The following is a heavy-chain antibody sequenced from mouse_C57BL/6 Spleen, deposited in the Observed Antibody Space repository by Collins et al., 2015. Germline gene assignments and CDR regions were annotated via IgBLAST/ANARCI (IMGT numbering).Heavy chain of an antibody. CDR1: GIEFSGYW. D-gene: IGHD2-1*01. Sequence: EVKLLQSGGGLVQPGGSLKLSCAASGIEFSGYWMGWVRRAPGKGLEWVGEINPNSKTINYAPSLKDKFIISRDNAKNTLFLQVSKVRSEDSALYYCARLGNYGWFAYWGQGTLVTVSA. CDR2: INPNSKTI. CDR3: ARLGNYGWFAY. V-gene: IGHV4-1*01. J-gene: IGHJ3*01.